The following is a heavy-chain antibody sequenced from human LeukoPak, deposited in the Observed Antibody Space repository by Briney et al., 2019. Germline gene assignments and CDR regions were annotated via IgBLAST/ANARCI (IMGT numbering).Heavy chain of an antibody. CDR1: GGSFSGYY. CDR2: INHSGST. Sequence: PSETLSLTCAVYGGSFSGYYWSWIRQPPGKGLEWIGEINHSGSTNYNPSLKGRVTISVDTSKNQFSLKLSSVTAADTAVYYCARVGINMVRGVIWSSPYYGMDVWGQGTTVTVSS. V-gene: IGHV4-34*01. J-gene: IGHJ6*02. CDR3: ARVGINMVRGVIWSSPYYGMDV. D-gene: IGHD3-10*01.